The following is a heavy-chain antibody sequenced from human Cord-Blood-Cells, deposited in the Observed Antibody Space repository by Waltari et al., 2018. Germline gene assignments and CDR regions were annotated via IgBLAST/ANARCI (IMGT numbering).Heavy chain of an antibody. Sequence: QVQLQESGPGLVKPSETLSLTCPVTGGSISSHYWCWIRQPPGKELEWIGYIYYSGSTNYNPSLKSRVTISVDTSKNQFSLKLSSVTAADTAVYYCARAYCGGDCYSYYYYYMDVWGKGTTVTVSS. CDR3: ARAYCGGDCYSYYYYYMDV. CDR2: IYYSGST. D-gene: IGHD2-21*02. CDR1: GGSISSHY. J-gene: IGHJ6*03. V-gene: IGHV4-59*11.